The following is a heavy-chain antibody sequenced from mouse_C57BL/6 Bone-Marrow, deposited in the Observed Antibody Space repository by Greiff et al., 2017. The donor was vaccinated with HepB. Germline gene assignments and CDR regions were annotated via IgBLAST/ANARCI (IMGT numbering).Heavy chain of an antibody. D-gene: IGHD1-1*01. Sequence: QVQLKQSGAELARPGASVKLSCKASGYTFTSYGISWVKQRTGQGLEWIGEIYPRSGNTYYNEKFKGKATLTADKSSSTAYMELRSLTSEYSAVYFCARRGYYGGFAYWGQGTLVTVSA. V-gene: IGHV1-81*01. CDR1: GYTFTSYG. CDR3: ARRGYYGGFAY. J-gene: IGHJ3*01. CDR2: IYPRSGNT.